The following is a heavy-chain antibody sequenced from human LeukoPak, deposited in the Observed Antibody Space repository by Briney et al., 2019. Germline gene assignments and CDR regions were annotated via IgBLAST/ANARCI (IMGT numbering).Heavy chain of an antibody. CDR2: IYPCDSDT. V-gene: IGHV5-51*01. CDR1: GYSFTSYW. D-gene: IGHD3-22*01. J-gene: IGHJ6*03. Sequence: GASLKISCKGSGYSFTSYWIGWVRQMPGKGLEWMGIIYPCDSDTRYSPSFQGQVTISADKSISTAYLQWSSLKASDTAMYYCARRVVVINNYYYYYYMDVWGKGTTVTASS. CDR3: ARRVVVINNYYYYYYMDV.